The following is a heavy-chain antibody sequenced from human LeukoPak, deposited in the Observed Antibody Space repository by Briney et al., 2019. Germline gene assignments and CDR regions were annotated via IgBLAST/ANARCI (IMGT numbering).Heavy chain of an antibody. V-gene: IGHV1-2*06. CDR3: ARDLLMVRGVNPGY. D-gene: IGHD3-10*01. CDR2: INPNSGGT. Sequence: GASVKVSCKASGYTFTGNYMHWLRQAPGQGLEWMGRINPNSGGTNYAQKFQGRVTMTRDTSISTAYMELSRLRSDDTAVYYCARDLLMVRGVNPGYWGQGTLVTVSS. CDR1: GYTFTGNY. J-gene: IGHJ4*02.